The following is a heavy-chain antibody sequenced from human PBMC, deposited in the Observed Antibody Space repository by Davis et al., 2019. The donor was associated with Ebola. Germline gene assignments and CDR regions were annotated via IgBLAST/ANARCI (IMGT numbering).Heavy chain of an antibody. CDR1: RFSFSSYD. Sequence: PGGSLRLSCVGSRFSFSSYDMHWVRQAPGKELEWVAYIYYDARQRFYAESAEGRFAIFRDNAKHTLYLQINSLRLEDTAVYYCASHNCTGDVCDNHGMDVWGQGTTVTVS. V-gene: IGHV3-33*03. J-gene: IGHJ6*02. CDR2: IYYDARQR. CDR3: ASHNCTGDVCDNHGMDV. D-gene: IGHD1-20*01.